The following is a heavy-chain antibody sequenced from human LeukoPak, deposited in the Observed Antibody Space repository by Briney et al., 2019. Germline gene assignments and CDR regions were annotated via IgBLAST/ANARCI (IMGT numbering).Heavy chain of an antibody. CDR2: IYSGGST. CDR1: GFTVSSNY. D-gene: IGHD1/OR15-1a*01. Sequence: RGSLRLSCAASGFTVSSNYMSWVRQAPGKGLEWVSVIYSGGSTYYADSVKGRFTISRDNSKNTLYLQMNSLRAEDTAVYYCARGNRVPLWQPDTGGYFDYWGQGTLVTVSS. V-gene: IGHV3-53*01. CDR3: ARGNRVPLWQPDTGGYFDY. J-gene: IGHJ4*02.